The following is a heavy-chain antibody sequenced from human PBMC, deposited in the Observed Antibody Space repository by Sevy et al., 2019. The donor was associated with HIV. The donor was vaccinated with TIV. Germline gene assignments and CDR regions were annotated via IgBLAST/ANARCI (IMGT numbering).Heavy chain of an antibody. D-gene: IGHD3-10*01. CDR1: GGSISSGDYY. V-gene: IGHV4-30-4*01. J-gene: IGHJ5*02. CDR2: IYYSGST. Sequence: SETLSLTCTVSGGSISSGDYYWSWIRQPPGKGLEWIGYIYYSGSTYYNPSLKSRVTISVDTSKYQFSLKLSSVTAADTAVYYCASYYYGSGPSWFDPWGQGTLVTVSS. CDR3: ASYYYGSGPSWFDP.